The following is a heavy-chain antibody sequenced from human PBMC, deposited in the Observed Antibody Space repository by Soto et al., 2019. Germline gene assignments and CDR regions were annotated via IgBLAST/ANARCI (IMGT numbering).Heavy chain of an antibody. CDR3: ARDPRSITGTTSSEDFQH. V-gene: IGHV1-69*01. Sequence: QAQLMQSGAEVKEPGSSVKVSCKASGGTFSGYAISWVRQAPGQGLEWLGGIIPIFGITNYAQKFQNRLTIAADESSATVYMDLRSLTSEDSAIYSCARDPRSITGTTSSEDFQHWGQGTLVSVS. CDR2: IIPIFGIT. D-gene: IGHD1-1*01. J-gene: IGHJ1*01. CDR1: GGTFSGYA.